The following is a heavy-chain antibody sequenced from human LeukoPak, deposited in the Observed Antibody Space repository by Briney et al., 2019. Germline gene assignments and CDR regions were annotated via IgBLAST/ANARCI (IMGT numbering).Heavy chain of an antibody. Sequence: ASVKVSCKASGYTFTSYGISWVRQAPGQGLEWMGWISAYNGNTNYAQKLQGRVTMTTDTSTSTAYMELRSLRSDDTAVYYCARGGYTYYYGSGSYGSDFDYWGQGTLVTVSS. V-gene: IGHV1-18*01. CDR3: ARGGYTYYYGSGSYGSDFDY. CDR2: ISAYNGNT. J-gene: IGHJ4*02. CDR1: GYTFTSYG. D-gene: IGHD3-10*01.